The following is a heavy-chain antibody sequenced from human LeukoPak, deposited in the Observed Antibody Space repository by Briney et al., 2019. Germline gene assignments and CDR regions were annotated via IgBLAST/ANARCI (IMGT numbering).Heavy chain of an antibody. CDR2: FSSSGSA. CDR3: ARKQTGTMYDV. CDR1: GGSISSSSYY. J-gene: IGHJ4*02. V-gene: IGHV4-39*07. Sequence: SETLSVTCIVPGGSISSSSYYWAWLRQSPGKGLEGIGTFSSSGSAYYNPSLTSRVSMSKDTSDNQFSLRLYSVTAADTAVYYCARKQTGTMYDVWGQGTQVTVSS. D-gene: IGHD1-7*01.